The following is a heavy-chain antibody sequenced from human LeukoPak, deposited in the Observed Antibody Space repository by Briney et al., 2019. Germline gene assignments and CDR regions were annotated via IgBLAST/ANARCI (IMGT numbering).Heavy chain of an antibody. CDR2: ITASGTAM. CDR3: AKDWSYGGNSWKYFGS. V-gene: IGHV3-48*01. D-gene: IGHD4-23*01. Sequence: GGSLRLSCAASGFTFSSYSMNWVRQAPGKGLEWVSHITASGTAMFYADSVKGRFTISRDNAKNSLYLQMNSLRADDTALYYCAKDWSYGGNSWKYFGSWGQGILVTVSS. J-gene: IGHJ4*02. CDR1: GFTFSSYS.